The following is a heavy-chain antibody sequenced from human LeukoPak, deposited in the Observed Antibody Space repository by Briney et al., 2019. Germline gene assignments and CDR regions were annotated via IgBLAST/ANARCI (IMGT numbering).Heavy chain of an antibody. CDR1: GYTFTSYD. J-gene: IGHJ4*02. V-gene: IGHV1-2*02. CDR2: INPNSGGT. CDR3: ARERRDGYNYDY. Sequence: ASVKVSCKASGYTFTSYDINWVRQATGQGLEWMGWINPNSGGTNYAQKFQGRVTMTRDTSISTAYMELSRLRSDDTAVYYCARERRDGYNYDYWGQGTLVTVSS. D-gene: IGHD5-24*01.